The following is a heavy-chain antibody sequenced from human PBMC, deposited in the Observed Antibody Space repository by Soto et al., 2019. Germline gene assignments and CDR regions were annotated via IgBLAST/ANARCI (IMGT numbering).Heavy chain of an antibody. J-gene: IGHJ4*02. V-gene: IGHV4-39*01. CDR3: TRQRDGYNYRYFEY. Sequence: SETLSLTCTVSGGSISSSSYYWGWIRQPPGKGLEWIGSIYYSGSTYYNPSLKSRVTISVDTSKNQFSLKLSSVTAADTAVYYGTRQRDGYNYRYFEYWGQGTRVTVS. D-gene: IGHD5-12*01. CDR2: IYYSGST. CDR1: GGSISSSSYY.